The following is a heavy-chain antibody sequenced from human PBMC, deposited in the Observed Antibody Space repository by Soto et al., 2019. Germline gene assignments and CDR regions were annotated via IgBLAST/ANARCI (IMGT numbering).Heavy chain of an antibody. Sequence: QVQLVQSGAEVKKPGSSVKVSCKASGGTFSSYTISWVRQAPGQGLEWMGRIIPILGIANYAQKFQGRVTITADKSTSTAYMELSSLRSEDTAVYYGASSLRDSSGYSTPDDYWGQGTLVTVSS. D-gene: IGHD3-22*01. CDR1: GGTFSSYT. J-gene: IGHJ4*02. CDR2: IIPILGIA. V-gene: IGHV1-69*02. CDR3: ASSLRDSSGYSTPDDY.